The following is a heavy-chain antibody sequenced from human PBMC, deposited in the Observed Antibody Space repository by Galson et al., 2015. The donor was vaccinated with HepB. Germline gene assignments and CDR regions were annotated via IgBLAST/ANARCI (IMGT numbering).Heavy chain of an antibody. CDR1: GYSFTSYW. D-gene: IGHD6-19*01. V-gene: IGHV5-51*01. J-gene: IGHJ2*01. Sequence: QSGAEVKKPGESLKISCKGSGYSFTSYWIGWVRQMPGKGLEWMGIIYPGDSDTRYSPSFQGQITISADKSISTAYLQWSSLKASDTAMYYCARLGGEAVAGTLDWYFDLWGRGTLVTVSS. CDR3: ARLGGEAVAGTLDWYFDL. CDR2: IYPGDSDT.